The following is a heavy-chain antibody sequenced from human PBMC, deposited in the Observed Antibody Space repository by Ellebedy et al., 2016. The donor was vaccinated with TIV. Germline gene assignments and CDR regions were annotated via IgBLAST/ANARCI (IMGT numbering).Heavy chain of an antibody. CDR2: ISVHNGNT. Sequence: ASVKVSCKASGYTFTNYGISWVRQAPGQGLEWMGWISVHNGNTNFAQKFQGRVTMTRDTSTSTVYMELTSLASEDTAVYYCAREFPGATSGFDYWGQGTLVTVFS. D-gene: IGHD1-26*01. CDR3: AREFPGATSGFDY. J-gene: IGHJ4*02. V-gene: IGHV1-18*04. CDR1: GYTFTNYG.